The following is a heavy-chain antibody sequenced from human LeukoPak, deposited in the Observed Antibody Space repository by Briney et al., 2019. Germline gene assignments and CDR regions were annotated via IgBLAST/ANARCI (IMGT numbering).Heavy chain of an antibody. Sequence: GGSLRLSCAASGFTFSDYYMSWIRQAPGKGLEWVSYISSSGSTIYYADSVKGRFTISRDNAKNSLYLQMNSLRAEDTAVYYCARVPRIRLGELSASTDYYYYYGMDVWGQGTTVTVFS. J-gene: IGHJ6*02. CDR2: ISSSGSTI. V-gene: IGHV3-11*01. CDR3: ARVPRIRLGELSASTDYYYYYGMDV. CDR1: GFTFSDYY. D-gene: IGHD3-16*02.